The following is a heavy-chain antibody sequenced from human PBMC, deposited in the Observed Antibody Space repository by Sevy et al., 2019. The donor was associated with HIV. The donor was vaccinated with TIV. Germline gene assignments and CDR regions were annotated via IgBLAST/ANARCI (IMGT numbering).Heavy chain of an antibody. J-gene: IGHJ5*02. CDR1: GFTFSDYY. CDR3: ARGPRYYYGSGSYYRGKTTWFDP. Sequence: GGSLRLSCAASGFTFSDYYMSWIRQAPGKGLEWVSYISSSSSYTNYADSVKGRFTISGDNAKNSLYLQMNSLRAEDTAGYYCARGPRYYYGSGSYYRGKTTWFDPWGQGTLVTVSS. V-gene: IGHV3-11*06. CDR2: ISSSSSYT. D-gene: IGHD3-10*01.